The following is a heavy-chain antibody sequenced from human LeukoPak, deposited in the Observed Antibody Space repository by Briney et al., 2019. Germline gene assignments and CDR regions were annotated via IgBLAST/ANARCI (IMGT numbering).Heavy chain of an antibody. V-gene: IGHV4-39*07. CDR1: GGSIGSSAYY. J-gene: IGHJ6*02. D-gene: IGHD3-10*01. Sequence: SETLSLTCSVSGGSIGSSAYYWGWIRQAPGKGLEWIGNVFHSGGTYYNPSLQSRVTISVDTSKNQFSLKLSSVTAADTAVYYCARGHYYGSGSPPIYYYYYYGMDVWGQGTTVTVSS. CDR3: ARGHYYGSGSPPIYYYYYYGMDV. CDR2: VFHSGGT.